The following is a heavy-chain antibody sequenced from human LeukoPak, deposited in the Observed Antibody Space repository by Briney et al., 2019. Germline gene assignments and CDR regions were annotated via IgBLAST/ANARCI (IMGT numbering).Heavy chain of an antibody. CDR3: ARDPYNGYYGDDYYYYMDV. Sequence: PGRSLRLSCAASGFTLSSYAMHWVRQAPGKGLEWVAVISYDGSNKYYADSVKGRFTISRDNSKNTLDLQMNSLRAEDTADYYCARDPYNGYYGDDYYYYMDVWGKGTTVTISS. CDR2: ISYDGSNK. D-gene: IGHD3-3*01. CDR1: GFTLSSYA. V-gene: IGHV3-30*04. J-gene: IGHJ6*03.